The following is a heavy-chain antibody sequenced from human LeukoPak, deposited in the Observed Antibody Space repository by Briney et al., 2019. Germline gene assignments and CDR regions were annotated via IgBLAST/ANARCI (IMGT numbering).Heavy chain of an antibody. CDR1: GFTFSDYC. CDR2: ISSSGSTI. D-gene: IGHD3-10*01. J-gene: IGHJ6*03. V-gene: IGHV3-11*01. Sequence: PGGSLRLSCAASGFTFSDYCMSWIRQAPGKGLEWVSYISSSGSTIYYADSVKGRFTISRDNAKNSLYLQMNSLRAEDTAVYYCARSYYTMVRGGQHRPLYYYYYMDVWGKGTTVTISS. CDR3: ARSYYTMVRGGQHRPLYYYYYMDV.